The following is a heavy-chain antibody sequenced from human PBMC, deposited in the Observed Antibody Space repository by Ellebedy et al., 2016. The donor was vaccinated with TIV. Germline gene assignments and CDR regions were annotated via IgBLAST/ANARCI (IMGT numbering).Heavy chain of an antibody. J-gene: IGHJ3*02. CDR3: ARHDSSGYDAFDI. D-gene: IGHD3-22*01. CDR1: GYTFTSYY. Sequence: ASVKVSCKASGYTFTSYYMHWVRQAPGQGLEWMGIINPSGGSTSYAQKFQGRVTMTRDTSTSTVYMELSSLSSEDTAVYYCARHDSSGYDAFDIWGQGTMVTVSS. CDR2: INPSGGST. V-gene: IGHV1-46*03.